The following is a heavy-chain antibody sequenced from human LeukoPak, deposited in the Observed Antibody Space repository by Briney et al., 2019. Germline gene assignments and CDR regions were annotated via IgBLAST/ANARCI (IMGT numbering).Heavy chain of an antibody. V-gene: IGHV4-4*07. CDR3: ARDLARGYSYGYFDY. D-gene: IGHD5-18*01. J-gene: IGHJ4*02. CDR2: IYTSGST. Sequence: SETLSLTCTVSGGSISSYYWRWIRQPAGKGLEWIGRIYTSGSTNYNPSLKSRVTMSVDTSKNQFSLKLSSVTAADTAVYYCARDLARGYSYGYFDYWGQGTLVTVSS. CDR1: GGSISSYY.